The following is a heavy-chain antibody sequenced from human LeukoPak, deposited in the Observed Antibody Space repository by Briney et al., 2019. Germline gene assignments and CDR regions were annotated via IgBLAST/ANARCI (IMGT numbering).Heavy chain of an antibody. CDR2: ITWNSDNI. D-gene: IGHD3-16*01. Sequence: PGGSLRLSCAASGFTFDDYAMHWVRQAPGKGLEWVSGITWNSDNIEYADSVKGRFTISRDNAKNTLYLQMNSLRAEDTAVYFCLYGGYFQHWGQGTLVTVSS. V-gene: IGHV3-9*01. J-gene: IGHJ1*01. CDR1: GFTFDDYA. CDR3: LYGGYFQH.